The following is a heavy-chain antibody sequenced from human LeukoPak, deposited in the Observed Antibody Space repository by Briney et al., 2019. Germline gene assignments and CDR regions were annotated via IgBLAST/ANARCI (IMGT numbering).Heavy chain of an antibody. V-gene: IGHV3-21*01. J-gene: IGHJ4*02. D-gene: IGHD6-13*01. CDR1: GFTFSSYS. Sequence: GGSLRLSCAASGFTFSSYSVNWVRQAPGKGLEWVSSISSSSSYIYYADSMKGRFTISRDNAKNSLYLQMNSLRAEDTAVYYCAASYSSSWTRFDYWGQGTLVTVSS. CDR2: ISSSSSYI. CDR3: AASYSSSWTRFDY.